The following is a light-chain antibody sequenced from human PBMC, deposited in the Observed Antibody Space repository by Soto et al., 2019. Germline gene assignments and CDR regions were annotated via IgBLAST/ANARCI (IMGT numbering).Light chain of an antibody. CDR1: SSDVGGYNY. J-gene: IGLJ3*02. Sequence: QSALTQPASVSGSPGQSITISCAGTSSDVGGYNYVSWYQQHPGKAPKLMIYEVTNRPSGVFNRFSGPKSGNTASLTISGLQAEDEADYYCTSYTGSSTPWVFGGGTKLTVL. CDR2: EVT. CDR3: TSYTGSSTPWV. V-gene: IGLV2-14*01.